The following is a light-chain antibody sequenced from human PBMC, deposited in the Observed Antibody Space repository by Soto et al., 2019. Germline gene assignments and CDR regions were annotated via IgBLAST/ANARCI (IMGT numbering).Light chain of an antibody. Sequence: DIQMTQSPSTLSASVGDRVTITCRASQSIRSWLAWHQQKPGKAPQVLIYDVSTLQKGVPSRFSGSGFGTEFTLNISSLQPDDFATYYCQQYHGFPYTFGLGTKVEIK. CDR2: DVS. J-gene: IGKJ2*01. CDR3: QQYHGFPYT. V-gene: IGKV1-5*01. CDR1: QSIRSW.